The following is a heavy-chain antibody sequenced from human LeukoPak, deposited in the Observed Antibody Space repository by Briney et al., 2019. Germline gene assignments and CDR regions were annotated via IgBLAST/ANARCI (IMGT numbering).Heavy chain of an antibody. D-gene: IGHD4-17*01. CDR3: ARAGHDYGFWFDP. CDR2: IKQDGSEK. V-gene: IGHV3-7*03. Sequence: GGSLRLSCAASGFTFSSYWMSWVRQAPGKGLEWVANIKQDGSEKYYVDSVKGRFTISRHNSKNTLYLQMNSLRAEDTAVYYCARAGHDYGFWFDPWGQGTLVTVSS. J-gene: IGHJ5*02. CDR1: GFTFSSYW.